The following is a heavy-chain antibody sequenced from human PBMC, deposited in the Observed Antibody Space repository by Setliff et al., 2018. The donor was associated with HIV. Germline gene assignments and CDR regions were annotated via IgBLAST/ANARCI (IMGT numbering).Heavy chain of an antibody. D-gene: IGHD2-8*02. J-gene: IGHJ1*01. CDR1: GFTFSSYA. V-gene: IGHV3-23*01. CDR2: ISGSGGST. Sequence: PGGSLRLSCAASGFTFSSYATSWVRQAPGKGLEWVSAISGSGGSTYYADSVKGRFTISRDNAKNSLYLQVNNLRAEDTAVYYCARGPSSTHWSPGYFQHWGQGTPVTVSS. CDR3: ARGPSSTHWSPGYFQH.